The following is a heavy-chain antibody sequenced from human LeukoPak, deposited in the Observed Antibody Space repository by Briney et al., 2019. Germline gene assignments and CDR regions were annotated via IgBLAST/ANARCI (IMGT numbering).Heavy chain of an antibody. CDR2: IYYSGST. CDR3: ARGPHFDS. CDR1: GGSISNYY. V-gene: IGHV4-59*01. Sequence: SETLSLTCTVSGGSISNYYWSWIRQPPGKGLEWIGYIYYSGSTNYNPSLNSRVTISVDTSKNQFSLKLSSVTAADTAVYHCARGPHFDSWGQGTLVTVSS. J-gene: IGHJ4*02.